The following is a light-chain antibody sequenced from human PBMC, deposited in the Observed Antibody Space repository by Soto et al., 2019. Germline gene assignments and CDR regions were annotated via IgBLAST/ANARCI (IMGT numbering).Light chain of an antibody. CDR3: QHSNNSPQT. CDR2: AAS. V-gene: IGKV1-39*01. J-gene: IGKJ1*01. CDR1: QNIKTY. Sequence: DIQMTQSPSSLSASVGDEVTITCRASQNIKTYLNWYQLKPGRPPKLLIYAASSLQGGVPSRFSGNGSGTDFTFTISSLQPEDFATYSCQHSNNSPQTFGQGTKVDIK.